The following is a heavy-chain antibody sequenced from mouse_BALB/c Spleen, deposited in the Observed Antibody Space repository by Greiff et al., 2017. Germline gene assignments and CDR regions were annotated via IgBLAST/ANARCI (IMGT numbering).Heavy chain of an antibody. CDR2: ISYDGSN. Sequence: ESGPGLVKPSQSLSLTCSVTGYSITSGYYWNWIRQFPGNKLEWMGYISYDGSNNYNPSLKNRISITRDTSKNQFFLKLNSVTTEDTATYYCARKSYYGNRYAMDYWGQGTSVTVSS. CDR1: GYSITSGYY. CDR3: ARKSYYGNRYAMDY. D-gene: IGHD2-10*01. J-gene: IGHJ4*01. V-gene: IGHV3-6*02.